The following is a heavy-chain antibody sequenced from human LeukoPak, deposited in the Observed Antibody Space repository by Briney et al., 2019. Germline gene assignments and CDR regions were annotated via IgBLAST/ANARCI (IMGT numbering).Heavy chain of an antibody. CDR1: GGSISSGGYS. J-gene: IGHJ6*04. D-gene: IGHD4-17*01. V-gene: IGHV4-30-2*01. CDR2: IYHSGST. Sequence: SQTLSLTCAVSGGSISSGGYSWSWIRQPPGKGLEWIGYIYHSGSTYYNPSLKSRVTISVDRSKNQFSLKLSSVTAADTAVYYCARRGYGDYPDYYGMDVWGKGTTVTVSS. CDR3: ARRGYGDYPDYYGMDV.